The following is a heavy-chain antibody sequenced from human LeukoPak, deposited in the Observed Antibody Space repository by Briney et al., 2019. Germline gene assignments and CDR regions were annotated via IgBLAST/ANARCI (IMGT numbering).Heavy chain of an antibody. CDR2: ISSAGDST. D-gene: IGHD3-10*01. CDR1: EFTFSTYA. J-gene: IGHJ4*02. Sequence: SGGSLRLSCVASEFTFSTYAMSWVRRAPGKGPEWVSGISSAGDSTFYADSVKGRFTISRDNSKNTLYLQMNYVRVEDTAIYYCADFGSGSYIFDYWGQGTLVTVSS. CDR3: ADFGSGSYIFDY. V-gene: IGHV3-23*01.